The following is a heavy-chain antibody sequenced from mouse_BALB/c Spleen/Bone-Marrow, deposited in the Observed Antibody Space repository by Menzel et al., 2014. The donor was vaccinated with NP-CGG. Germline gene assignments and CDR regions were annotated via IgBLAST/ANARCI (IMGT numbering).Heavy chain of an antibody. V-gene: IGHV1S29*02. CDR3: AREGGYYDAMDY. J-gene: IGHJ4*01. D-gene: IGHD2-2*01. Sequence: EVQLPESGPELVKPGASVKISCKASGYTFTDYNMQWVKQSHGKSLEWIGYIYPYNGGTGYNQKFRSKATLTVDSSSSTAYMELRSLTSEDSAVYYCAREGGYYDAMDYWGQGTSVTVSS. CDR2: IYPYNGGT. CDR1: GYTFTDYN.